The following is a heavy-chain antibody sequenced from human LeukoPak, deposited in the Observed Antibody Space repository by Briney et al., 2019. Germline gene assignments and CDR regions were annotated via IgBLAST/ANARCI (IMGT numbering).Heavy chain of an antibody. V-gene: IGHV1-8*01. CDR2: MNPNSGNT. CDR1: GYTFTSSD. Sequence: GASVKVSFKASGYTFTSSDINWVRQATGQGLEWIGWMNPNSGNTGYAQKFQDGVTMTNKTSIRTAYMELRRMRSEDTAVYYCARGVTTVTTWWFDAWGEGTLVTVSS. D-gene: IGHD4-17*01. CDR3: ARGVTTVTTWWFDA. J-gene: IGHJ5*02.